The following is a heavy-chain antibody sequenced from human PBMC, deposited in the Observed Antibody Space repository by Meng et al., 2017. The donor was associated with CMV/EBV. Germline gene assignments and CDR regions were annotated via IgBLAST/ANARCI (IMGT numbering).Heavy chain of an antibody. V-gene: IGHV1-69*10. Sequence: SVKVSCKASGGTFSSYAISWVRQAPGQGLEWMGGIIPILGIANYAQKFQGRITITADKSTSTAYMELSSLRSEDTAVYYCALGGMVPAAEYGMDVWGQGTTVTVSS. J-gene: IGHJ6*02. CDR3: ALGGMVPAAEYGMDV. CDR2: IIPILGIA. D-gene: IGHD2-2*01. CDR1: GGTFSSYA.